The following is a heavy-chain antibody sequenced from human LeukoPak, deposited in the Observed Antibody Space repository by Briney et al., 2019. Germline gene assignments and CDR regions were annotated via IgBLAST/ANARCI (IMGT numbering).Heavy chain of an antibody. CDR2: IYDSGST. CDR1: GVSISSKNYY. V-gene: IGHV4-39*01. D-gene: IGHD3-10*01. Sequence: SETLSLTCTVSGVSISSKNYYWAWIRRPPGEGLEWIGSIYDSGSTYYNPSLRSRVTISVDTSKNQFSLKLSSVTAADTAVYYCASYYGSGSLDYWGQGTLVTVSS. J-gene: IGHJ4*02. CDR3: ASYYGSGSLDY.